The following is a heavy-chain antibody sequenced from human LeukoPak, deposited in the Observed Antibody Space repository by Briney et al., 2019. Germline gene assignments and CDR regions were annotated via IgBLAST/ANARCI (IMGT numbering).Heavy chain of an antibody. D-gene: IGHD6-6*01. J-gene: IGHJ4*02. CDR1: GFTFSSYS. CDR2: ISSSSSYI. V-gene: IGHV3-21*01. Sequence: PGGSLRLSCAASGFTFSSYSMNWVRQAPGKGLEWVSSISSSSSYIYYADSVKGRFTISRDNAKISLYLQMNSLRAEDTAVYYCARRWQLVPLDYFDYWGQGTLVTVSS. CDR3: ARRWQLVPLDYFDY.